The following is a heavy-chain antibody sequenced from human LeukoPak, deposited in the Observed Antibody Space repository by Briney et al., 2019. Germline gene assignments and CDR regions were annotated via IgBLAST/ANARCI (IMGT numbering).Heavy chain of an antibody. CDR2: ISGSGGST. CDR3: ARVSILIVPYYAFDI. Sequence: GGSLRLSCAASGFTFSSFGMSWVRQAPGKGLEWVSAISGSGGSTYYADSVKGRFTISRDNSKNTLYLQMNSLRAEDTAVYYCARVSILIVPYYAFDIWGQGTMVTVSS. D-gene: IGHD2/OR15-2a*01. CDR1: GFTFSSFG. J-gene: IGHJ3*02. V-gene: IGHV3-23*01.